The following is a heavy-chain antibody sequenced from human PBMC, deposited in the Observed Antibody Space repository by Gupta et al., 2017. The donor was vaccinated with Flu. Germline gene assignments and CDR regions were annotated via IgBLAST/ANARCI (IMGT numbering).Heavy chain of an antibody. CDR3: AREYSDFWSGRPQPLENYYYMDV. D-gene: IGHD3-3*01. V-gene: IGHV1-69*01. CDR2: IIPIFGSA. Sequence: ITWVRQAPGQGLEWMGGIIPIFGSANYAPKFQGRVTITADESTGTAYMELSSLRSDDTAVYYCAREYSDFWSGRPQPLENYYYMDVWGKGTTGTVSS. J-gene: IGHJ6*03.